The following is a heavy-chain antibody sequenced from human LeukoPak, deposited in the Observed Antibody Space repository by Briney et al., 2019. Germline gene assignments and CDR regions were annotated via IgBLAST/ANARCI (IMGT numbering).Heavy chain of an antibody. V-gene: IGHV3-48*01. CDR2: ITNSGNSK. Sequence: GGSLRLSCAASEFTFSSYSMNWVRQAPGKGLEWVSYITNSGNSKSYADSVKGRFTISRDNTKNSLYLQMNGLRAEDTAVYYCARLRDGSLDYWGQGTLVTVSS. CDR1: EFTFSSYS. CDR3: ARLRDGSLDY. J-gene: IGHJ4*02.